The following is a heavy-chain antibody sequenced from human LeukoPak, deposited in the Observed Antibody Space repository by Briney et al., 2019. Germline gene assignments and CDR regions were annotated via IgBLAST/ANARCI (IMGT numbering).Heavy chain of an antibody. D-gene: IGHD5-18*01. Sequence: GGSPRLSCAASGFTFSSYWMSWVRQAPGKGLEWVANIKQDGSEKYYVDSVKGRFTISRDNAKNSLYLQMNSLRAEDTAVYYCARDQTVDTAMAYFDYWGQGTLVTVSS. CDR3: ARDQTVDTAMAYFDY. V-gene: IGHV3-7*01. CDR1: GFTFSSYW. CDR2: IKQDGSEK. J-gene: IGHJ4*02.